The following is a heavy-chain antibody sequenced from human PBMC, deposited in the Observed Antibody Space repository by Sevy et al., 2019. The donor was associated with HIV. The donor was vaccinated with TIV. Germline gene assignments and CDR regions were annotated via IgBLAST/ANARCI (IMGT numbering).Heavy chain of an antibody. CDR2: IYYSGST. CDR1: GGSVSSGSYY. J-gene: IGHJ4*02. V-gene: IGHV4-61*01. Sequence: SETLSLTCTVSGGSVSSGSYYWSWIRQPPGKGLEWIGYIYYSGSTNYNPSLKSRVTISVDTSKNQFSLKLSSVTAADTAVYYCARAIYYYDSSGYYFPNDYSRETYYFDYWGQGTLVTVSS. CDR3: ARAIYYYDSSGYYFPNDYSRETYYFDY. D-gene: IGHD3-22*01.